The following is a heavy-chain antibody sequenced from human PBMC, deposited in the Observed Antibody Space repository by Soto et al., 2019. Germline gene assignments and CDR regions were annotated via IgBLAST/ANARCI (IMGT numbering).Heavy chain of an antibody. Sequence: PSETLSLTCAVSGGSISSSNWWSWVRQPPGKGLEWIGEIYHSGSTNYNPSLKSRVTISVDKSKNQFSLKLSSVTAADTAVYYCARGSGSGNPITPYYSNYGMDVWGQGTTVTVSS. CDR2: IYHSGST. D-gene: IGHD1-26*01. V-gene: IGHV4-4*02. CDR3: ARGSGSGNPITPYYSNYGMDV. CDR1: GGSISSSNW. J-gene: IGHJ6*02.